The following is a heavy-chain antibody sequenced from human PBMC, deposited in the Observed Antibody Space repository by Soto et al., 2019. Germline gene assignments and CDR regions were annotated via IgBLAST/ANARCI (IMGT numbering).Heavy chain of an antibody. D-gene: IGHD3-22*01. CDR1: GFTFSSYA. CDR3: ANNPYYDSSGYPDY. CDR2: ISGSGGST. V-gene: IGHV3-23*01. Sequence: LRLSCAASGFTFSSYAMSWVRQAPGKGLEWVSAISGSGGSTYYADSVKGRFTISRDNSKNTLYLQMNSLRAEDTAVYYCANNPYYDSSGYPDYWGQGTLVTVSS. J-gene: IGHJ4*02.